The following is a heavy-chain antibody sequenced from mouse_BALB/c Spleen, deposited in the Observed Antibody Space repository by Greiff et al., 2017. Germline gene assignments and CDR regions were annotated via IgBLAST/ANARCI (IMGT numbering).Heavy chain of an antibody. CDR2: IDPSDSYT. Sequence: QLQQPGAELVKPGASVKMSCKASGYTFTSYWMHWVKQRPGQGLEWIGVIDPSDSYTSYNQKFKGKATLTVDTSSSTAYMQLSSLTSEDSAVYYCTTTTVVVDYWGQGTSVTVSS. CDR1: GYTFTSYW. D-gene: IGHD1-1*01. J-gene: IGHJ4*01. CDR3: TTTTVVVDY. V-gene: IGHV1S127*01.